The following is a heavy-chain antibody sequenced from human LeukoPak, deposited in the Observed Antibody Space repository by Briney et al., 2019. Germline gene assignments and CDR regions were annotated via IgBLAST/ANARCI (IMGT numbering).Heavy chain of an antibody. V-gene: IGHV3-74*01. D-gene: IGHD6-19*01. Sequence: PGRSLRLSCAASGFTFSSYAMHWVRQAPGKGLVWVSRINSDGSSTSYADSVKGRFTISRDNAKNTLYLQMNSLRAEDTAVYYCARALAVAGTGGFDPWGQGTLVTVSS. CDR2: INSDGSST. J-gene: IGHJ5*02. CDR1: GFTFSSYA. CDR3: ARALAVAGTGGFDP.